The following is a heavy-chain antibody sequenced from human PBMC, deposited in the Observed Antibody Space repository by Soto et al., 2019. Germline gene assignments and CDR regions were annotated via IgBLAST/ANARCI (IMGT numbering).Heavy chain of an antibody. CDR3: AKGTTVVPAAIGYYYYGMDV. Sequence: QVQLVQSGAEVKKPGSSVKVSSKASGGTFSSYTISWVRQAPGQGLEWMGRIIPILGRANYAQKFQGRVTITADKSTSTAYMELSSLRSEDTAVYYCAKGTTVVPAAIGYYYYGMDVWGQGTTVTVSS. CDR2: IIPILGRA. D-gene: IGHD2-2*02. J-gene: IGHJ6*02. V-gene: IGHV1-69*08. CDR1: GGTFSSYT.